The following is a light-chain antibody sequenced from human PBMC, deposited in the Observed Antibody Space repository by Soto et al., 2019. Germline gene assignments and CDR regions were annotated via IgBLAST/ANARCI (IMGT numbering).Light chain of an antibody. CDR3: QQSYSNPLT. CDR2: AAS. J-gene: IGKJ4*01. Sequence: DVQIAQSPSSLSASVGDSVTITCRASRSISIHLNWLQQTTGKAPKLLIYAASSLQSGVPSRFSGSGSGTDFTLTISSLQPEDFATYYCQQSYSNPLTFGGGTKVDIK. V-gene: IGKV1-39*01. CDR1: RSISIH.